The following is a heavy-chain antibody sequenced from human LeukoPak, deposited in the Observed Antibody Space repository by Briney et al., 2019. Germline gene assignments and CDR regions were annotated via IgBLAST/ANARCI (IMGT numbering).Heavy chain of an antibody. J-gene: IGHJ4*02. Sequence: PSETLSLTCTVSGGSISSSSYYWGWIRQPPGKGLEWIGSIYYSGSTYYNPSLKSRVTISVDTSKNQFSLKLSSVTAADTAVYYCARTFYDFWSGYMAGHFDYWGQGTLVTVSS. D-gene: IGHD3-3*01. CDR2: IYYSGST. V-gene: IGHV4-39*01. CDR3: ARTFYDFWSGYMAGHFDY. CDR1: GGSISSSSYY.